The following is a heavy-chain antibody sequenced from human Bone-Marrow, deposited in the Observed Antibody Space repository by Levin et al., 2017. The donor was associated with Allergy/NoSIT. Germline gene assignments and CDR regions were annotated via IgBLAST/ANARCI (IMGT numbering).Heavy chain of an antibody. J-gene: IGHJ4*02. D-gene: IGHD2-15*01. CDR2: ISGGAGST. CDR3: AKDHYCSGGSCYSGETSAPFDY. Sequence: LSLTCAASGFTFSSYAMSWARQAPGKGLEWVSTISGGAGSTYYADSVKGRFTISRDNSKNTLYLQMNSLTAEDTAIYYCAKDHYCSGGSCYSGETSAPFDYWGQGTLVTVSS. CDR1: GFTFSSYA. V-gene: IGHV3-23*01.